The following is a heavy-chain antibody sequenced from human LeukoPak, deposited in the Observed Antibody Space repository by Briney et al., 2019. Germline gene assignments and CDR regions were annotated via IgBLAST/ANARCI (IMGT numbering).Heavy chain of an antibody. CDR3: VHYDSSGVDAFDI. CDR1: GFTVSSNY. V-gene: IGHV3-33*08. Sequence: GGSLRLSCAASGFTVSSNYMSWVRQAPGKGLEWVAVIWYDGSNKYYADSVKGRFTISRDNSKNTLYLQMNSLRAEDTAVYYCVHYDSSGVDAFDIWGQGTMVTVSS. D-gene: IGHD3-22*01. CDR2: IWYDGSNK. J-gene: IGHJ3*02.